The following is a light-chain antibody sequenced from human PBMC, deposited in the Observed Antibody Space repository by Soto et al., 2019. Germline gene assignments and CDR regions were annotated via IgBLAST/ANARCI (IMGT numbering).Light chain of an antibody. CDR1: SXDVGGYNY. V-gene: IGLV2-14*01. J-gene: IGLJ1*01. Sequence: QSALTQPASVSGSPGQSITICCTGTSXDVGGYNYVSWYQQHAGKAPKLMIYEVSNRPSGVSNRFSGSKSDNTASLTISGLQAEDEADYYCSSYTSSSTYVFRTGTKVTVL. CDR2: EVS. CDR3: SSYTSSSTYV.